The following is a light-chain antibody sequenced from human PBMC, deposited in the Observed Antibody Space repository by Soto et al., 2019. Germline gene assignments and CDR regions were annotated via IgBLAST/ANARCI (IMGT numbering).Light chain of an antibody. Sequence: ALTQPRSLSGSPGQSVAISCTGTSSDVGDYNYVSWYQQHPGKAPKVMIYDVSKRPSGVPDRFSGSKSGNTASLTISGLQAEDEADYYCCSYADSPYVFGTGTKVTVL. CDR2: DVS. V-gene: IGLV2-11*01. J-gene: IGLJ1*01. CDR1: SSDVGDYNY. CDR3: CSYADSPYV.